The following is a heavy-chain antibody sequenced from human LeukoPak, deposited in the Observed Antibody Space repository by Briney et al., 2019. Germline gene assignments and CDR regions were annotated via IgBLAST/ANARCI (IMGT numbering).Heavy chain of an antibody. V-gene: IGHV6-1*01. CDR1: GDSASSTSAA. J-gene: IGHJ3*02. CDR2: TYYRSKWYN. D-gene: IGHD4-17*01. Sequence: SQTLSLTCAISGDSASSTSAAWNWIRQSPSRGLEWLGRTYYRSKWYNDYAVSVKSRITNNPDTSKNQFSLQLNSVTPEDTAVYFCARGDYDAFDIWGQGTMVTVSS. CDR3: ARGDYDAFDI.